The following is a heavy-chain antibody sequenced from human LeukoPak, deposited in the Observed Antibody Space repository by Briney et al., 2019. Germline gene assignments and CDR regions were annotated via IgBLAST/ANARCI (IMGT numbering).Heavy chain of an antibody. J-gene: IGHJ4*02. CDR2: ISGSGGFT. CDR1: GFTFSSYE. D-gene: IGHD2-21*02. CDR3: ARDGCGGDCYFGFDY. Sequence: GGSLRLSCAASGFTFSSYEMNWVRQAPGKGLEWVSAISGSGGFTYYADSVKGRFTISRDNSKNTLYLQMNSLRAEDTAVYYCARDGCGGDCYFGFDYWGQGTLVTVSS. V-gene: IGHV3-23*01.